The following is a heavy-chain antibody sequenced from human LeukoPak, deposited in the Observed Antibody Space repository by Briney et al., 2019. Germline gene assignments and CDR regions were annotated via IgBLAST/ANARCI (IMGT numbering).Heavy chain of an antibody. D-gene: IGHD3-22*01. CDR2: ISGSGGGT. CDR3: AKRGVVIRVILVGFHKEAYYFDS. CDR1: GITLSNYG. J-gene: IGHJ4*02. V-gene: IGHV3-23*01. Sequence: GGSLRLSCAVAGITLSNYGMSWVRQAPGKGLEWVAGISGSGGGTNYADSVKGRFTISRDNPRNTLYLQMNSLRAEDTAVYFCAKRGVVIRVILVGFHKEAYYFDSWGQGALATVSS.